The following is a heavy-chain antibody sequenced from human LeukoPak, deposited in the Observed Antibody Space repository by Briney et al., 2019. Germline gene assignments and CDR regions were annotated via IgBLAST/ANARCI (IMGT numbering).Heavy chain of an antibody. V-gene: IGHV4-4*07. CDR2: IYTSGST. CDR1: GDSISSYY. J-gene: IGHJ4*02. D-gene: IGHD3-22*01. CDR3: ARGTFPPYYYDSSGPHYFDY. Sequence: SETLSLTCSVSGDSISSYYWSWLREPAGKGLEGLGRIYTSGSTNYNPSLKSRVTMSVDTSKNQFSLKLSSVTAADTAVYYCARGTFPPYYYDSSGPHYFDYWGQGTLVTVSS.